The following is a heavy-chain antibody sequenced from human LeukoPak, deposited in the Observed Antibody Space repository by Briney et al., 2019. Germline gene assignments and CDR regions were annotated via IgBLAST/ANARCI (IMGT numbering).Heavy chain of an antibody. CDR1: GYTFTGYH. Sequence: ASVKVSCKASGYTFTGYHMHWVRQAPGQGPEWMGWINPNSGATHYAQKFQGRVNLTRDTSISTAYMDLSRLISDDTAVYYCARGRTYSGTSFPSYWGHGTLVIVSS. CDR2: INPNSGAT. CDR3: ARGRTYSGTSFPSY. J-gene: IGHJ4*01. V-gene: IGHV1-2*02. D-gene: IGHD1-26*01.